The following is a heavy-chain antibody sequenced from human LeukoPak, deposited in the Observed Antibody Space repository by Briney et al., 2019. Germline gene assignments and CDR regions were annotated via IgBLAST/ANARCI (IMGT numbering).Heavy chain of an antibody. CDR3: ARRWNYGRNYYIDV. V-gene: IGHV4-34*01. J-gene: IGHJ6*03. CDR2: INDSGRI. Sequence: PSETLSLTCTVYGGSFSNYYWSWIRQPPGKGLEWIGEINDSGRINYNPSLMSRVTVSVDTSKNQFSLRLTSVTATDTAVYYCARRWNYGRNYYIDVWGNGATVSVSS. D-gene: IGHD1-7*01. CDR1: GGSFSNYY.